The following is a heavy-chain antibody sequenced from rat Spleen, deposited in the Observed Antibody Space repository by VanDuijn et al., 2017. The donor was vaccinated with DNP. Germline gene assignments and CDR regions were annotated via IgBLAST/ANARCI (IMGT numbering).Heavy chain of an antibody. J-gene: IGHJ1*01. CDR3: ARGLNYGGYKYYYWYFDF. CDR2: IRYSGVS. V-gene: IGHV3-1*01. CDR1: GYSITSNY. D-gene: IGHD1-11*01. Sequence: EVQLQESGPGLVKPSQSLSLTCSVTGYSITSNYWGWIRKFPGNKMEWMGYIRYSGVSGYNPSLKSRISITRDTSKNQFFLQLESVTTEDTATYYCARGLNYGGYKYYYWYFDFWGPGTMVTVSS.